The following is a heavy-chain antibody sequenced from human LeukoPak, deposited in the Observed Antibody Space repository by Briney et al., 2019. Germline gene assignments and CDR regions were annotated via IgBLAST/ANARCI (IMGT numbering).Heavy chain of an antibody. J-gene: IGHJ5*02. Sequence: ASVKVSCKASGYTFTSYYMHWVRQAPGQGLEWMGIINPSGGSTSYAQKFQGRVTMTTDTSTSTAYMELRSLRSDDTAVYYCARGSGSSVGENWFDPWGQGTLVTVSS. CDR3: ARGSGSSVGENWFDP. D-gene: IGHD1-26*01. CDR2: INPSGGST. V-gene: IGHV1-46*01. CDR1: GYTFTSYY.